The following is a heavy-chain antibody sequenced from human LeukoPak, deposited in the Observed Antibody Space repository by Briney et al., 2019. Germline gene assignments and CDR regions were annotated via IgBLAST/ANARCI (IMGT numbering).Heavy chain of an antibody. J-gene: IGHJ3*02. Sequence: GGSLRLSCAASGFTFSSYAMSWVRQAPGKGLEWVSAISGSGDITYLADSVKGRFTISRDNSKNTLYLQMNSLRTEDTAVYYCAKGRSCTNGICYSWFSEIWGQGTMVTVSS. V-gene: IGHV3-23*01. D-gene: IGHD2-8*01. CDR3: AKGRSCTNGICYSWFSEI. CDR2: ISGSGDIT. CDR1: GFTFSSYA.